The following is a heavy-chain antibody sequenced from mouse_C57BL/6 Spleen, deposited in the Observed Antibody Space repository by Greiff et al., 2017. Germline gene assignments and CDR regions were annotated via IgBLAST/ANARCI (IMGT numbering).Heavy chain of an antibody. V-gene: IGHV1-82*01. Sequence: QVQLKESGPELVKPGASVKISCKASGYAFSSSWMNWVKQRPGKGLEWIGRIYPGDGDTNYNGKFKGKATLTADKSSSTAYMQLSSLTSEDSAVYFCARSGSTGTEAMDYWGQGTSVTVSS. J-gene: IGHJ4*01. CDR3: ARSGSTGTEAMDY. CDR1: GYAFSSSW. D-gene: IGHD4-1*02. CDR2: IYPGDGDT.